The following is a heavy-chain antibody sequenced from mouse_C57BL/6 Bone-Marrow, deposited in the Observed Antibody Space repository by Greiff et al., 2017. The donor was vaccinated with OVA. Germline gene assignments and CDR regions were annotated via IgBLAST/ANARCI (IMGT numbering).Heavy chain of an antibody. CDR1: GYTFTDYE. J-gene: IGHJ4*01. CDR3: AREGLPPMDY. V-gene: IGHV1-15*01. Sequence: VQLQQSGAELVRPGASVTLSCKASGYTFTDYEMHWVKQTPVHGLEWIGAIDPETGGTAYNQKFKGKATFTADTSSNTAYMQLSSLTTEDSAIYYCAREGLPPMDYWGQGTSVTVSS. D-gene: IGHD2-4*01. CDR2: IDPETGGT.